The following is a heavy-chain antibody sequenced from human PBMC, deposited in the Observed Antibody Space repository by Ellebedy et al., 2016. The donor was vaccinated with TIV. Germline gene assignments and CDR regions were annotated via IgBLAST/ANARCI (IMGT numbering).Heavy chain of an antibody. J-gene: IGHJ4*02. D-gene: IGHD3-22*01. CDR1: GFTFSSYA. CDR2: ISYDGSNK. V-gene: IGHV3-30-3*01. CDR3: ARGGYYDSMVSGALDY. Sequence: GGSLRLSCAASGFTFSSYAMHWVRQAPGKGLEWVAVISYDGSNKYYADSVKGRFTISRDNSKNTLYLQMNSLRAEDTAVYYCARGGYYDSMVSGALDYWGQGTLVTVSS.